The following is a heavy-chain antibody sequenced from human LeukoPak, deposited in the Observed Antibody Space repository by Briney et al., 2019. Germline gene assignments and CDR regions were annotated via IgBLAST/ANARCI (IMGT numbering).Heavy chain of an antibody. J-gene: IGHJ4*02. CDR3: ARYGGEGATSPFDY. Sequence: PSETLSLTCTVSGASINYYYWSWIRQPPGKELEWIGYISESGGTNYNPSLKSRLTMSVDTTKNQVSLNLTSVTAADTAVYFCARYGGEGATSPFDYWGQGTLVTVSS. V-gene: IGHV4-59*01. CDR2: ISESGGT. CDR1: GASINYYY. D-gene: IGHD1-26*01.